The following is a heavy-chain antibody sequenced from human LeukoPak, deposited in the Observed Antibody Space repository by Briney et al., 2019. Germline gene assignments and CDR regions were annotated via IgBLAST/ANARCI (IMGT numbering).Heavy chain of an antibody. Sequence: GGSLRLSCSASGSTFNNFAMHWVRQAPGKGLEYVSGINNDGGSSYFADSVKSRFTISRDNSVNTLYLQMSSLRPEDTAVYYCVKTMVTFGGVIRTDAFDIWGHGTLVTVSS. V-gene: IGHV3-64D*08. CDR1: GSTFNNFA. D-gene: IGHD3-16*01. J-gene: IGHJ3*02. CDR2: INNDGGSS. CDR3: VKTMVTFGGVIRTDAFDI.